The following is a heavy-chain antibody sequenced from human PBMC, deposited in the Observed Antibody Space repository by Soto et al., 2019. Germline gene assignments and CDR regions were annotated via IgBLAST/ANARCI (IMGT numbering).Heavy chain of an antibody. J-gene: IGHJ4*02. CDR1: GFTFSSYS. D-gene: IGHD3-22*01. Sequence: EVQLVESGGGLVKPGGSLRLSCAASGFTFSSYSMNWVRQAPGKGLEWVSSISSSSSYIYYADSVKGRFTISRDNAKHXLYLQMNSLRAEDTAVYYCASHPRDSSGYWYYFDYWGQGTLVTVSS. CDR3: ASHPRDSSGYWYYFDY. V-gene: IGHV3-21*01. CDR2: ISSSSSYI.